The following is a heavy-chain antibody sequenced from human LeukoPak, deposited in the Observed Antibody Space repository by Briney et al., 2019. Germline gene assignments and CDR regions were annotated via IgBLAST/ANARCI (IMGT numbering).Heavy chain of an antibody. CDR2: INPSGGST. CDR1: GYTFTSYY. Sequence: ASVKVSCKASGYTFTSYYMHWVRQAPGQGLEWMGIINPSGGSTSYAQKFQGRVTMTRDTSTSTVYMELSSLRSEDTAVYYCARGYCSSTSCPIPQFDYWGQGTLVTVSS. CDR3: ARGYCSSTSCPIPQFDY. D-gene: IGHD2-2*01. J-gene: IGHJ4*02. V-gene: IGHV1-46*01.